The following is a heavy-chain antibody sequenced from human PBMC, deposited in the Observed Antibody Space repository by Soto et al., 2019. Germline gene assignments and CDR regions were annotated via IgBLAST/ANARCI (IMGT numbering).Heavy chain of an antibody. CDR2: VYHSGST. V-gene: IGHV4-30-2*06. D-gene: IGHD1-1*01. Sequence: PSETLSLTCTVSGGPISSVGYSWNWIRQSPGKGLEWIGYVYHSGSTYYNPSVKSRVIISVDKSKNQFSLKLSSVTAADTAVYYCARGRFLDPFDSWGQGARVTVPQ. CDR3: ARGRFLDPFDS. J-gene: IGHJ4*02. CDR1: GGPISSVGYS.